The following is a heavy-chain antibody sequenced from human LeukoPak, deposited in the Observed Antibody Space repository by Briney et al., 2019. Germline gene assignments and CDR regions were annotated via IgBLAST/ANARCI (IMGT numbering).Heavy chain of an antibody. CDR1: GYSISSGYY. J-gene: IGHJ4*02. Sequence: ETLSLTXTVSGYSISSGYYWGWIRQPPGKGLEWVANIKQDGSEKYYVDSVKGRFTISRDNAKNSLYLQMNSLRAEDTAVYYCARGSIAAPYWGQGTLVTVSS. CDR3: ARGSIAAPY. CDR2: IKQDGSEK. D-gene: IGHD6-6*01. V-gene: IGHV3-7*01.